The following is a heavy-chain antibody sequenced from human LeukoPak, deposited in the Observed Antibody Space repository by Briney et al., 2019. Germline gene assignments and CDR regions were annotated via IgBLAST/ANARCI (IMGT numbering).Heavy chain of an antibody. D-gene: IGHD1-26*01. CDR3: ARLASGSYGPLTPFDY. CDR2: IYYSGSI. Sequence: SETLSLTCTVSGVSFSSYYWSWIRQPPGKGLEWIGDIYYSGSINYNPSLKSRVTISVDTSKNQFSLRLSSVTAADTAVYYSARLASGSYGPLTPFDYWGQGTLVTVSS. J-gene: IGHJ4*02. CDR1: GVSFSSYY. V-gene: IGHV4-59*08.